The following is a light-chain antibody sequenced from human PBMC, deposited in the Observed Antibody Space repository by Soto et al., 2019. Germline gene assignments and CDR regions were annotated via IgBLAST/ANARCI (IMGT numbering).Light chain of an antibody. CDR3: MQGTHWPIT. CDR1: QTLVHSDGIAY. CDR2: KVS. Sequence: EVVMTQSPVSLPVTLGQPASISCRSNQTLVHSDGIAYFSWFQQRPGRSPRXVSYKVSNRDSGVPARFSGSGSGTDFALKISRGEAADVGVYYCMQGTHWPITFGQGTRLEIK. V-gene: IGKV2-30*02. J-gene: IGKJ5*01.